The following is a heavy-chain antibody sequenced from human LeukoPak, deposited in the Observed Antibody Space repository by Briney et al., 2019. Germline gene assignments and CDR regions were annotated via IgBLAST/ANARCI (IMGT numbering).Heavy chain of an antibody. V-gene: IGHV3-23*01. D-gene: IGHD6-13*01. Sequence: PGGSLRLSCAASGFTFSSYAMSWVRQAPGKGLEWVSAISGSGGSTYYADSVKGRFTISRDNSKNTPYLQMNSLRAEDTAVYYCAKQSRVIAAAGPGAFDIWGRGTMVTVSS. CDR2: ISGSGGST. J-gene: IGHJ3*02. CDR1: GFTFSSYA. CDR3: AKQSRVIAAAGPGAFDI.